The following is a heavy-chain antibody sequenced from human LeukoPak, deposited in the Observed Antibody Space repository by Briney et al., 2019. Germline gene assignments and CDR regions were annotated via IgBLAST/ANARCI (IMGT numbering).Heavy chain of an antibody. J-gene: IGHJ6*03. V-gene: IGHV4-61*02. CDR3: ARGHPDYYGSGSYSVVGYYYYYMDV. D-gene: IGHD3-10*01. CDR2: IYTSGST. CDR1: GGSISSSSYY. Sequence: SSETLSLTCTVSGGSISSSSYYWSWIRQPAGKGLEWIGRIYTSGSTNYNPSLKSRVTMSVDTSKNQFSLKLSSVTAADTAVYYCARGHPDYYGSGSYSVVGYYYYYMDVWGKGTTVTVSS.